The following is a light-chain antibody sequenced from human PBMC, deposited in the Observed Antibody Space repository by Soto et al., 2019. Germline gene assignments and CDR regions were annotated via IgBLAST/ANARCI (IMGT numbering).Light chain of an antibody. CDR3: QQYNNWPPWT. CDR1: QSVSNK. V-gene: IGKV3-15*01. Sequence: EVVMRQSPATLSVSQGDTATLSCRASQSVSNKLAWYQQRPGQAPRLLIYAADTRATGIPDRFSGSGSGRDFTLTISSLQSEDFAVYYCQQYNNWPPWTFGQGTKVDIK. J-gene: IGKJ1*01. CDR2: AAD.